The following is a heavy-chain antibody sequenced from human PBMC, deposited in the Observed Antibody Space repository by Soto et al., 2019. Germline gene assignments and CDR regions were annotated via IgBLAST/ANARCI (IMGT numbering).Heavy chain of an antibody. V-gene: IGHV3-30*18. D-gene: IGHD2-2*01. CDR3: AKDRLVLVPAARFGLDY. Sequence: ESGGGVVQPGRSLRLSCAASGFTFSSYGMHWVRQAPGKGLEWVAVISYDGSNKYYADSVKSRFTISRDNSKNTLYLQMNSLRAEDTAVYYCAKDRLVLVPAARFGLDYWGQGTLVTVSS. J-gene: IGHJ4*02. CDR2: ISYDGSNK. CDR1: GFTFSSYG.